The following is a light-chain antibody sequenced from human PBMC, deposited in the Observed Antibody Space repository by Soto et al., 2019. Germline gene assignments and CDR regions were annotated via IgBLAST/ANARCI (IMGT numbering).Light chain of an antibody. V-gene: IGKV3-20*01. CDR1: QSVSSTF. J-gene: IGKJ2*01. CDR3: QQYGNSPYT. Sequence: EIVLMQSPSTLSLSPGERATLSCRASQSVSSTFLSWYQQKPGQAPRLLIFDASSRATGIPDRFSGSGSGTDFTLTISRLEPEDFAVYFCQQYGNSPYTCGQGTKLEI. CDR2: DAS.